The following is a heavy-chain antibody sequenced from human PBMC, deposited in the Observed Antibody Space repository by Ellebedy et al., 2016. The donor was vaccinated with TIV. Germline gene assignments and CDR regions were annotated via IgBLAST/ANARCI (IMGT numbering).Heavy chain of an antibody. V-gene: IGHV4-34*01. CDR2: INHSGST. Sequence: SETLSLTCAVYGGSFSGYYWSWIRQPPGKGLEWIGEINHSGSTNYNPSLKSRVTVSVDTSKNQFSLKLSSVTAADTAVYYCARTDYGDYDYYYYGMDVWGQGTTVTVSS. CDR3: ARTDYGDYDYYYYGMDV. D-gene: IGHD4-17*01. J-gene: IGHJ6*02. CDR1: GGSFSGYY.